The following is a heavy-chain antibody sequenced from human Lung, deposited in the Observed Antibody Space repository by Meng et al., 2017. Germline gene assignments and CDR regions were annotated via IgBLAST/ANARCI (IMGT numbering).Heavy chain of an antibody. CDR1: GYTFIDAY. D-gene: IGHD1-7*01. Sequence: QVQLVQFGAEVKKPGASVKLSCRASGYTFIDAYVHWVRQAPGQGLEWMGRIIPSSGHANSAQKFLGRVTLTWDTSISTAYMELSSLRSDDTAIYYCARDGGNYDFDYWGQGTLVTVSS. CDR2: IIPSSGHA. J-gene: IGHJ4*02. CDR3: ARDGGNYDFDY. V-gene: IGHV1-2*06.